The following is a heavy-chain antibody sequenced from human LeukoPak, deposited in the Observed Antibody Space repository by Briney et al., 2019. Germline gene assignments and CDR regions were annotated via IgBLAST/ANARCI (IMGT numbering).Heavy chain of an antibody. CDR1: GYTFTGYY. CDR3: ARVGTVDTAMVTLFGDLYYFDY. Sequence: ASVKVSCKASGYTFTGYYMHWVRQAPGQGLEWMGWINPNSGATNYAQKFQGRVTMTRDTSISTAYMELSRLRSDDTAVYYCARVGTVDTAMVTLFGDLYYFDYWGQGTLVTVSS. D-gene: IGHD5-18*01. V-gene: IGHV1-2*02. CDR2: INPNSGAT. J-gene: IGHJ4*02.